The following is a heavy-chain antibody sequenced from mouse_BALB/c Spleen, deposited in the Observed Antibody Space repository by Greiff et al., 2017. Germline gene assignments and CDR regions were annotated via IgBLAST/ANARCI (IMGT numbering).Heavy chain of an antibody. CDR3: ASGGELGRGDTIDY. CDR1: GYAFTSYN. J-gene: IGHJ4*01. V-gene: IGHV1S135*01. CDR2: IDPYNGGT. Sequence: VQLKESGPELVKPGASVKVSCKASGYAFTSYNMYWVKQSHGKSLEWIGYIDPYNGGTSYNQKFKGKATLTVDKSSSTAYMHLNSLTSEDSAVYYSASGGELGRGDTIDYWGQGTSVTVSS. D-gene: IGHD4-1*01.